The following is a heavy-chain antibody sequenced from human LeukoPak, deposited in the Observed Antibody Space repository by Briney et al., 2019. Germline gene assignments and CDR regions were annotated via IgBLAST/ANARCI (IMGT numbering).Heavy chain of an antibody. CDR1: GFTFSVYS. D-gene: IGHD1-1*01. Sequence: PGGSLRLSCTASGFTFSVYSVNWVRQAPGKGLEWVSCITGISDIYYAESVKGRFTIPRENAKNSVYLQVNSLRAEDTGIYYCARAIRLWGQGTLVTVSS. CDR2: ITGISDI. CDR3: ARAIRL. J-gene: IGHJ4*02. V-gene: IGHV3-69-1*02.